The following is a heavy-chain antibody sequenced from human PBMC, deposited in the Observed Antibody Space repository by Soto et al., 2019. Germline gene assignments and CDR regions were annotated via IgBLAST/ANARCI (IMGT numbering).Heavy chain of an antibody. CDR2: ISYDGRNK. CDR3: AKDRLDLLDYGDYLSSLDY. V-gene: IGHV3-30*18. Sequence: QVQLVESGGGVVQPGRSLRLSCAASGVTFSSYGMHWVRQAPGKGLEWVAVISYDGRNKYYGDSVKGRFTISRDNSKNTLYLQMNSLRAEDTAVYYCAKDRLDLLDYGDYLSSLDYWGQGPLVTVSS. CDR1: GVTFSSYG. D-gene: IGHD4-17*01. J-gene: IGHJ4*02.